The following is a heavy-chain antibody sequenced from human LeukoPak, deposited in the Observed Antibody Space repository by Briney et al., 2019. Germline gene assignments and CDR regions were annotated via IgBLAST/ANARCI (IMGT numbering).Heavy chain of an antibody. CDR1: GGSISSSSYY. V-gene: IGHV4-39*01. J-gene: IGHJ4*02. D-gene: IGHD5-24*01. CDR2: IYYSGST. CDR3: AIREMSKAGFDY. Sequence: SETLSLTCTVSGGSISSSSYYWGWIRQPPGKGLEWIGSIYYSGSTYYNPSLKSRVTISVDTSKNQFSLKLSSATAADTAVYCCAIREMSKAGFDYWGQGTRVTVSS.